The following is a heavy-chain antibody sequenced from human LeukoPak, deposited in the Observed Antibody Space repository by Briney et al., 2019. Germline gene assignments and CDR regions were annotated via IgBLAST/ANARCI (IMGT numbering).Heavy chain of an antibody. CDR2: IYHSGST. J-gene: IGHJ4*02. V-gene: IGHV4-30-2*01. D-gene: IGHD2-2*01. CDR1: GGSISSGGYY. Sequence: SETLSLTCTVSGGSISSGGYYWSWIRQPPGKGLEWIGYIYHSGSTYYNPSLKSRVTISVDRSKNQFSLKLSSVTAADTAVYYCARFIVVVPAATWSDPGYWGQGTLVTVSS. CDR3: ARFIVVVPAATWSDPGY.